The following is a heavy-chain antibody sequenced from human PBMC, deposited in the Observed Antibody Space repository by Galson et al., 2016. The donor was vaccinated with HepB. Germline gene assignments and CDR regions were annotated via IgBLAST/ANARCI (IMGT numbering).Heavy chain of an antibody. Sequence: SLRLSCAASGFTFTDYGMHWVRQAPGKGLEWVAVIWTGGSFINYADSVKGRFTISIDDSTNTLFVQMNNLRPEDTAVYYCARDESDTATVVLFDSWGQGTLVTVSS. CDR2: IWTGGSFI. CDR1: GFTFTDYG. V-gene: IGHV3-33*02. J-gene: IGHJ4*02. D-gene: IGHD5-18*01. CDR3: ARDESDTATVVLFDS.